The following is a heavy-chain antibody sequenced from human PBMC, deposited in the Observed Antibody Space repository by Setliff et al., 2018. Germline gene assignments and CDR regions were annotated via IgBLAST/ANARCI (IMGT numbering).Heavy chain of an antibody. CDR2: MYQSGRI. J-gene: IGHJ4*02. CDR3: TRGVTLIRGLVSLDY. CDR1: GGTFSDYH. V-gene: IGHV4-34*01. Sequence: PSETLSLTCAAYGGTFSDYHWTWIRQSPEKGLEWIGEMYQSGRINYNPSLKSRVTMSIDRSKTQFSLRLTSVTAADSAVYYCTRGVTLIRGLVSLDYWGQGTLVTVSS. D-gene: IGHD3-10*01.